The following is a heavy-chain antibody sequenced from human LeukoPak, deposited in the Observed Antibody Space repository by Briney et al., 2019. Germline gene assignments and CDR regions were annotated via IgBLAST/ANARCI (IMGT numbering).Heavy chain of an antibody. CDR1: GGSISSGDYY. V-gene: IGHV4-30-4*01. J-gene: IGHJ4*02. CDR2: IYYSGST. Sequence: SQTLSLTCTVSGGSISSGDYYWSWIRQPPGKGLEWIGYIYYSGSTYYNPSLKSRVTISVDTPKNQFSLKLSSVTAADTAVYYCARGQTMVRGVVDYWGQGTLVTVSS. CDR3: ARGQTMVRGVVDY. D-gene: IGHD3-10*01.